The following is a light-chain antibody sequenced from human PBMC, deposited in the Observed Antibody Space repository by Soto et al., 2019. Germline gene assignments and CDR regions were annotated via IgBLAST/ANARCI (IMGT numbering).Light chain of an antibody. CDR2: AAS. J-gene: IGKJ4*01. V-gene: IGKV1-39*01. CDR3: QPSDSALT. CDR1: QSLSSY. Sequence: DIQMTQSPSSLSASVGDRVTITCRASQSLSSYLNWYQQKPGKAPKLLIYAASSLQSGVPSRFSGSGSGTDFTLTLSCLQPADVATYFCQPSDSALTFGGGTKGEIK.